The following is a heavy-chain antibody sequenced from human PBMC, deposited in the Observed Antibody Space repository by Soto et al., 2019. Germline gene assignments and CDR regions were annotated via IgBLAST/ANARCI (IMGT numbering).Heavy chain of an antibody. CDR3: ARGRGAAADLFDL. V-gene: IGHV3-11*05. CDR1: GFTFSDYY. J-gene: IGHJ2*01. Sequence: QVQLVVPGGGVVKPGGSLRLSCAVSGFTFSDYYMTWIRQAPGKGLEWASYISSSSSHTNYAASVKGRLTISRENAKYSLLQQMNSMRAEDTAVYYYARGRGAAADLFDLWGRGTLVSVSS. D-gene: IGHD6-25*01. CDR2: ISSSSSHT.